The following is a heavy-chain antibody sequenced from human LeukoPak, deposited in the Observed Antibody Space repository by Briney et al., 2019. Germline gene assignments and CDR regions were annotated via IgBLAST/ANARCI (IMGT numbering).Heavy chain of an antibody. V-gene: IGHV3-30*18. CDR3: AKEYDSSGYYYDY. J-gene: IGHJ4*02. CDR2: ISYDGSNK. Sequence: GGSLRLSCAASGFTFSSYGMHWVRQAPGKGLEWVAVISYDGSNKYYADSVKGRFTISRDNSKNTLYLQMNSLRAGDTAVYYCAKEYDSSGYYYDYWGQGTLVTVSS. CDR1: GFTFSSYG. D-gene: IGHD3-22*01.